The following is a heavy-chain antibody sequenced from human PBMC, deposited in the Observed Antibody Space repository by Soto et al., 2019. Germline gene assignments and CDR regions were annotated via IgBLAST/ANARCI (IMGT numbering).Heavy chain of an antibody. CDR3: AKESQTMFDFNWFDP. Sequence: HLGGSLRLSCVASGFTFSASAMSWVRQAPGKGLEWVSAISGSGVNTYYADSVKGRFTISRDNSENTLYLQMNSLRAEDTAIYYCAKESQTMFDFNWFDPWGQGTLVTISS. J-gene: IGHJ5*02. V-gene: IGHV3-23*01. D-gene: IGHD3-9*01. CDR2: ISGSGVNT. CDR1: GFTFSASA.